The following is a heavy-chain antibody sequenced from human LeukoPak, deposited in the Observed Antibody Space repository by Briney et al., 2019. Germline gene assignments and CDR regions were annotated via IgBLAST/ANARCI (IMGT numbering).Heavy chain of an antibody. V-gene: IGHV3-74*01. Sequence: TGGSLRLSCVASGFTFSSKWMHWVRHAPGKGLMWVSRIDSDGSSTNYADSVKGRFTISRDNAKNTLYLQMDSLRAEDTAVYYCAIFAVVISAFDIWGQGTMVTVSS. CDR3: AIFAVVISAFDI. CDR1: GFTFSSKW. CDR2: IDSDGSST. D-gene: IGHD3-3*01. J-gene: IGHJ3*02.